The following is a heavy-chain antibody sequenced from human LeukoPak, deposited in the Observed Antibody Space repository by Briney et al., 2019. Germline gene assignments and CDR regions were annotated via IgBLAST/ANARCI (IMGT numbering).Heavy chain of an antibody. J-gene: IGHJ4*02. Sequence: SETLSLTCTVSGGSISIYYWNWIRQPPGKGLEWIGSIYHSGSTIYNPSLKSRVTISGDTSKNQFSLKLSSVTAADTAVYYCARHSSYYDFWSGFDYWGQGTLVTVSS. D-gene: IGHD3-3*01. CDR1: GGSISIYY. CDR3: ARHSSYYDFWSGFDY. CDR2: IYHSGST. V-gene: IGHV4-59*08.